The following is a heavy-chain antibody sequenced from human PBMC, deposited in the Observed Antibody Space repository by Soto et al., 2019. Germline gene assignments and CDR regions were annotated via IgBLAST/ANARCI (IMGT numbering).Heavy chain of an antibody. CDR3: AKSLFGGPDI. CDR2: ISGGGGDT. V-gene: IGHV3-23*01. J-gene: IGHJ3*02. Sequence: SLRLSCAASRFTFSTYAMSWVRQAPGKGLEWVSGISGGGGDTSYADSVRGRFTCSRDNSKNTLYLQMNSLRAEDTALYYCAKSLFGGPDIWGQGTMVTVSS. D-gene: IGHD2-15*01. CDR1: RFTFSTYA.